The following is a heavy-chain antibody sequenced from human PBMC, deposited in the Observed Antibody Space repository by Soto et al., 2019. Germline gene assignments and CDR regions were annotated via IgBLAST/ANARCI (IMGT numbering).Heavy chain of an antibody. D-gene: IGHD3-22*01. CDR1: GGTFSSYT. CDR3: AREVSGTAITMLVVDGYFDY. J-gene: IGHJ4*02. V-gene: IGHV1-69*04. Sequence: SVKVSCKASGGTFSSYTISWVRQAPGQGLEWMGRIIPILGIANYAQKFQGRVTITADKSTSTAYMELSSLRSEDTAVYYCAREVSGTAITMLVVDGYFDYWGRG. CDR2: IIPILGIA.